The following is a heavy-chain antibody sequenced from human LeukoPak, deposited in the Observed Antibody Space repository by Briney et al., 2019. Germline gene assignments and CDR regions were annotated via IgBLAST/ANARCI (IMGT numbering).Heavy chain of an antibody. CDR1: GYSISSGRY. J-gene: IGHJ4*02. D-gene: IGHD2-21*01. V-gene: IGHV4-38-2*01. CDR3: ARSLSVAGIDY. CDR2: VFHDGST. Sequence: PSETLSLTCGVSGYSISSGRYWAWIRPPPGKGLEWLGSVFHDGSTYYSSSLKGRLTISVDTSKNQFSLNVRSVTAADSAIYYCARSLSVAGIDYWGQGTRVTVST.